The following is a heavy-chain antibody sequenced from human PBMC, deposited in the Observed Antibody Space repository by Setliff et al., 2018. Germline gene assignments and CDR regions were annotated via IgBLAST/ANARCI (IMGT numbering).Heavy chain of an antibody. CDR3: ARSDHLVVDGFDV. V-gene: IGHV1-2*04. J-gene: IGHJ3*01. D-gene: IGHD3-16*01. CDR1: GYAFTDNY. CDR2: INPKTGGT. Sequence: GASVKVSCKTSGYAFTDNYIHWVRQAPGQGLEWMGWINPKTGGTNLAQKFQGWVSMTRDTSITTAYMELSRPASDDMAVYFCARSDHLVVDGFDVWGQGTMVTVSS.